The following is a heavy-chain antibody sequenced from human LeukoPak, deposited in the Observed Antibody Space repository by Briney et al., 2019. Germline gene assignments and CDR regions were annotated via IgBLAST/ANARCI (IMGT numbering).Heavy chain of an antibody. J-gene: IGHJ3*02. CDR1: GGSISSYY. D-gene: IGHD3-3*01. Sequence: SETLSLTCTVSGGSISSYYWSLIRQPPGKGLEWIGYIYYSGSTNYNPSLKSRVTISVDTSKNQFSLKLSSVTAADTAVYYCARDHGLAFGVVSAFDIWGQGTMVTVSS. CDR3: ARDHGLAFGVVSAFDI. V-gene: IGHV4-59*01. CDR2: IYYSGST.